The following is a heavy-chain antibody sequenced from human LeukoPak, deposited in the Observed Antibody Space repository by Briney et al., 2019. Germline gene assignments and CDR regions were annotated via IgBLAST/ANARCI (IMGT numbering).Heavy chain of an antibody. CDR2: IWYDGGNK. CDR1: GFTFSSYG. Sequence: GRSLRLSCAASGFTFSSYGMHWVRQAPGKGLEGVTVIWYDGGNKYYADSVKGRFTISRDNSKNTLYLQMNSLRAEDTAVYYCARDLRRGTFDYWGQGTLVTVSS. J-gene: IGHJ4*02. D-gene: IGHD1-1*01. CDR3: ARDLRRGTFDY. V-gene: IGHV3-33*01.